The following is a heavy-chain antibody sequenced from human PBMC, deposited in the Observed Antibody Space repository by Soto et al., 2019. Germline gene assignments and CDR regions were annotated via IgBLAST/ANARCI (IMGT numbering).Heavy chain of an antibody. CDR3: ARGDRGGSYHYCMDG. V-gene: IGHV5-51*01. CDR2: IYPGDSDT. J-gene: IGHJ6*02. CDR1: GYTFSNYW. Sequence: PGESLKISCKGSGYTFSNYWIGWVCQMPGKGLQWMGIIYPGDSDTRYSPSFQGQVTISVDKSISTAYLQWSSLKASDTAMYYCARGDRGGSYHYCMDGWGQGTTVTV. D-gene: IGHD3-22*01.